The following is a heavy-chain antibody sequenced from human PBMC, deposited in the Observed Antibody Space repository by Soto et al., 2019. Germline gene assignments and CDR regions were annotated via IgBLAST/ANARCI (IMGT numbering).Heavy chain of an antibody. CDR2: ISYDGSNK. D-gene: IGHD2-21*01. CDR1: GFTFSIYG. Sequence: GSLRLSCAASGFTFSIYGMHWVLQAPCKGLEWVAVISYDGSNKYYADSVKGRFTISRDNSKNTLYLQMNSLRAEDTAVYYCAKDRERRIAWGMDVWGQGTTVTVSS. V-gene: IGHV3-30*18. J-gene: IGHJ6*02. CDR3: AKDRERRIAWGMDV.